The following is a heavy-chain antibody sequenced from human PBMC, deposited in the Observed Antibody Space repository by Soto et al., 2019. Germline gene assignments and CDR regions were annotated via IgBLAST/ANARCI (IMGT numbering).Heavy chain of an antibody. D-gene: IGHD6-13*01. J-gene: IGHJ3*01. CDR1: GFTFNNYG. CDR3: AKDQGIAASHGID. CDR2: ISNDGSDK. V-gene: IGHV3-30*18. Sequence: QVQLVESGGGVVQPGRSPRLSCAASGFTFNNYGMHWVRQAPGKGLEWVATISNDGSDKYYADSVKGRLTISRDNSKNTVYLQMNSLRAEETAVYYCAKDQGIAASHGIDWGQGTMVTVYS.